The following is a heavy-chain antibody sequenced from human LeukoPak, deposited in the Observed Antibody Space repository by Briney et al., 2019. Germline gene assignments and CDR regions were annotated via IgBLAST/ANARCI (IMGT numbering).Heavy chain of an antibody. CDR2: IYYSGST. D-gene: IGHD6-19*01. J-gene: IGHJ4*02. Sequence: KPSETLSLTCTVYGGSISSYYWSWIRQPPGKGLEWIGYIYYSGSTNYNPSLKSRVTISVDTSKNQFSLKLSSVTAADTAVYYCARVKRDSSGWYSFNFDYWGQGTLVTVSS. CDR1: GGSISSYY. V-gene: IGHV4-59*01. CDR3: ARVKRDSSGWYSFNFDY.